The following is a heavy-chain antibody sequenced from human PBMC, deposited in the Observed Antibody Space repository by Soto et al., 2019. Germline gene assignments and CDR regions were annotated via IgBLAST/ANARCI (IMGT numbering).Heavy chain of an antibody. CDR1: GGTFSSYA. D-gene: IGHD2-2*01. CDR2: IIPIFGTA. CDR3: ARSHCSSTSCYRNNWFDP. J-gene: IGHJ5*02. V-gene: IGHV1-69*01. Sequence: QVQLVQSGAEVKKPGSSVKVSCKASGGTFSSYAISWVRQAPGQGLEWMGGIIPIFGTANYAQKFQGRVTITADESTSTAYMELSSLRSEDTAVYYCARSHCSSTSCYRNNWFDPWGQGTLVTVSS.